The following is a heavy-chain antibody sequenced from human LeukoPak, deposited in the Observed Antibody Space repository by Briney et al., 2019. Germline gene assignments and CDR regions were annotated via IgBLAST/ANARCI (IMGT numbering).Heavy chain of an antibody. CDR1: GGSISSYY. D-gene: IGHD3-9*01. Sequence: SGTLSLTCTVSGGSISSYYWSWIRQPPGKGLEWIGYIYYSGSTNYNPSLKSRVTISVDTSKNQFSLKLSSVTAADTAVYYCAREAGYDILTGYGAFDIWGQGTMVTVSS. V-gene: IGHV4-59*12. CDR3: AREAGYDILTGYGAFDI. CDR2: IYYSGST. J-gene: IGHJ3*02.